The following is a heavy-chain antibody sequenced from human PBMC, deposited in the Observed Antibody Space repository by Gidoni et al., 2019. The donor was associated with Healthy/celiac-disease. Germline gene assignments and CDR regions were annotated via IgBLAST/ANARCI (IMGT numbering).Heavy chain of an antibody. CDR2: IIPIFGTA. CDR1: GGTFSSEA. V-gene: IGHV1-69*01. D-gene: IGHD1-26*01. J-gene: IGHJ5*02. CDR3: ARDGVVGATFPVYNWFDP. Sequence: QVQLVQSGAEVKKPGSSVKVSCKASGGTFSSEAISWVRQAPGQGLEWMGGIIPIFGTANYAQKFPGSVTITADESTSTAYMELSSLRSEDTAVYYCARDGVVGATFPVYNWFDPWGQGTLVTVSS.